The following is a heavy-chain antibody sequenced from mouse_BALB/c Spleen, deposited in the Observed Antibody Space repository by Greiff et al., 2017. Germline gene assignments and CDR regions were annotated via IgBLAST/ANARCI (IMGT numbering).Heavy chain of an antibody. Sequence: VQLQQPGAELVKPGASVKLSCKASGYTFTSYYMYWVKQRPGQGLEWIGGINPSNGGTNFNEKFKSKATLTVDKSSSTAYMQLSSLTSEDSAVYYCTNGIWFAYWGQGTLVTVSA. CDR2: INPSNGGT. J-gene: IGHJ3*01. V-gene: IGHV1S81*02. CDR3: TNGIWFAY. D-gene: IGHD2-1*01. CDR1: GYTFTSYY.